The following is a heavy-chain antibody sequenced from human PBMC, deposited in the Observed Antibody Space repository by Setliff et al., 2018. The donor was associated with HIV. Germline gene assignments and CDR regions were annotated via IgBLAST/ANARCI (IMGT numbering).Heavy chain of an antibody. J-gene: IGHJ4*02. V-gene: IGHV4-59*03. Sequence: PSETLSLTCTVSSDSISSSYWTWIRQPPGQGLEWIGYVHHSGITKYNASLRSRVTMSVDTSKNEISLKVTSVTAADTAMYYCASFFVTTVTNQDYWGQGTPVTVSS. D-gene: IGHD4-17*01. CDR3: ASFFVTTVTNQDY. CDR1: SDSISSSY. CDR2: VHHSGIT.